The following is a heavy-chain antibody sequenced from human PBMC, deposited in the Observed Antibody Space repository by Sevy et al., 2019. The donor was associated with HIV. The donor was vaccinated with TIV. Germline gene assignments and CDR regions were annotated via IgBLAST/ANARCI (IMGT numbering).Heavy chain of an antibody. V-gene: IGHV3-15*01. CDR3: TTGDLVRGVAPYYFDY. D-gene: IGHD3-10*01. CDR1: GFTFSSYA. CDR2: IKSKTDGGTT. J-gene: IGHJ4*02. Sequence: GGSLRLSCAASGFTFSSYAMSWVRQAPGKGLEWVGRIKSKTDGGTTDYAAPVKGRFTISRDDSKNTLYLQMNSLKTEDTAVYYCTTGDLVRGVAPYYFDYWGQGTLVTVSS.